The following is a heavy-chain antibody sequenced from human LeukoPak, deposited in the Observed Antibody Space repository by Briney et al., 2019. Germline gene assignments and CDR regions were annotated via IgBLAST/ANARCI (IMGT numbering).Heavy chain of an antibody. Sequence: PSETLSLTCTVSGGSISSYYWSWIRQPAGKGLEWIGRISTSGSTYYNPSLKSRVTISVDTSKNQFSLKLSSVTAADTAVYYCARDQRGSGSDVDYWGQGTLVTVSS. CDR2: ISTSGST. J-gene: IGHJ4*02. CDR1: GGSISSYY. D-gene: IGHD3-10*01. V-gene: IGHV4-4*07. CDR3: ARDQRGSGSDVDY.